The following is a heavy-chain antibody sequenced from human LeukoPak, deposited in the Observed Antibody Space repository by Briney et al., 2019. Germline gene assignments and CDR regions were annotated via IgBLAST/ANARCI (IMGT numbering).Heavy chain of an antibody. CDR1: GGSISSYY. J-gene: IGHJ5*02. Sequence: SETLSLTCTVSGGSISSYYWSWIRQPPGKGLEWIGYIYYSGSTNYNPSLKSRVTISVDTSKNQFSLKLSSVTAADTAVYYSARGGGVRFLEWLLSDNWFDPWGQGTLVTVS. V-gene: IGHV4-59*01. CDR2: IYYSGST. CDR3: ARGGGVRFLEWLLSDNWFDP. D-gene: IGHD3-3*01.